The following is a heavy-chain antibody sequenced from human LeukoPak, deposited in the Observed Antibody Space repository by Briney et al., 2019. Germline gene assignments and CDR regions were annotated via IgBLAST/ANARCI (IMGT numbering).Heavy chain of an antibody. CDR3: ARAHQLPGFYYFDY. CDR1: GFTFSSYG. V-gene: IGHV3-33*01. D-gene: IGHD2-2*01. J-gene: IGHJ4*02. CDR2: IWYDGSNK. Sequence: GRSLRLSCAASGFTFSSYGMHWVRQAPGKGLEWVAVIWYDGSNKYYADSVKGRFTISRDNSKNTLYLQMNSMRAEDTAVYYCARAHQLPGFYYFDYWGQGTLVTVSS.